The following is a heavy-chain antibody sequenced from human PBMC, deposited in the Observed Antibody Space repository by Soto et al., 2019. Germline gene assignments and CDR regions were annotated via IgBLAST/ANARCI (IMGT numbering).Heavy chain of an antibody. Sequence: GESLKISCKASGYTFTGHWIGWVRQMPGKGLEWMGIVYPEDSDTRYSPSFQGQVTISADKSISTAYLQWSSLKASDTAMYYCARSRRDGYNFLDYWGQGTLVTVSS. CDR3: ARSRRDGYNFLDY. V-gene: IGHV5-51*01. CDR2: VYPEDSDT. D-gene: IGHD5-12*01. J-gene: IGHJ4*02. CDR1: GYTFTGHW.